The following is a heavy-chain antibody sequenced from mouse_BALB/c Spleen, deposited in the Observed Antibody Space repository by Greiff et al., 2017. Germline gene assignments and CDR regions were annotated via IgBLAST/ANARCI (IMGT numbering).Heavy chain of an antibody. CDR3: AREGAYRYGAMDY. D-gene: IGHD2-14*01. CDR2: IDPSDSYT. Sequence: VQLQQPGAELVKPGASVKLSCKASGYTFTSSWMHWVKQRPGQGLEWIGEIDPSDSYTNYNQKFKGKATLTVDKSSSTASMQLSSLTSEDSAVYYCAREGAYRYGAMDYWGQGTSVTVSS. V-gene: IGHV1-69*02. CDR1: GYTFTSSW. J-gene: IGHJ4*01.